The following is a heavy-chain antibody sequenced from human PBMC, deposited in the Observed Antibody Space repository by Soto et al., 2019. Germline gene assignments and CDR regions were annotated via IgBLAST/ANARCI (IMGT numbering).Heavy chain of an antibody. CDR1: GGTCSSYA. Sequence: QVQLVQSGAEVKKPGSSVKVSCKASGGTCSSYAISWVRQAPGQGLEWMGGIIPIFGTANYAQKYQGRVTITADKSKSTAYMELSSLRSEDTAVYYCAREASDLEWGRFDYWGQGTLVTVSS. D-gene: IGHD3-3*01. CDR3: AREASDLEWGRFDY. V-gene: IGHV1-69*06. CDR2: IIPIFGTA. J-gene: IGHJ4*02.